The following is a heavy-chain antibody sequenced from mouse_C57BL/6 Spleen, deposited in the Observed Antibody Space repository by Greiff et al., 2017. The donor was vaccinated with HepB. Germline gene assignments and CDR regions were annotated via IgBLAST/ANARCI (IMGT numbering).Heavy chain of an antibody. CDR1: GYTFTSYW. CDR2: IDPSDSYT. J-gene: IGHJ3*01. V-gene: IGHV1-50*01. CDR3: ARGGGSLAY. Sequence: VQLQQPGAELVKPGASVKLSCKASGYTFTSYWMQWVKQRPGQGLEWIGEIDPSDSYTNYNQKFKGKATLTVDTSSSTAYMQLSSLTSEDSAVYYCARGGGSLAYWGQGTLVTVSA.